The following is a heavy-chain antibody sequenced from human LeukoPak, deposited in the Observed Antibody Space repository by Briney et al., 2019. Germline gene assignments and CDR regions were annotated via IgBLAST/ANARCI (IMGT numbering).Heavy chain of an antibody. CDR3: ARDNFRLGLRAFDI. J-gene: IGHJ3*02. CDR1: GYTFTSYG. CDR2: ISAYNGNT. V-gene: IGHV1-18*01. Sequence: GASVKVSCKASGYTFTSYGISWVRQAPGQGLEWMGWISAYNGNTNYAQKFQGRVTMTTDTSTSTAYMELRSLRSDDTAVYYCARDNFRLGLRAFDIWGQGTMVTVSS. D-gene: IGHD4/OR15-4a*01.